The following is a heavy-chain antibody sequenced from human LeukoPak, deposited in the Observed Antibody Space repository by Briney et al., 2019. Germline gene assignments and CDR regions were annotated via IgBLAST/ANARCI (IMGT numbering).Heavy chain of an antibody. CDR2: IFYSGRI. J-gene: IGHJ6*03. CDR1: NDSIMRGHHY. Sequence: SETLSLTCTVSNDSIMRGHHYWRWIRQSPGKGLEWIVYIFYSGRIYYNPPLKSRIAMSSDTPKNQFSVKLSSVTVADTAVYFCARYYEILSYMDVWGKGTTVTVSS. D-gene: IGHD3-9*01. CDR3: ARYYEILSYMDV. V-gene: IGHV4-30-4*02.